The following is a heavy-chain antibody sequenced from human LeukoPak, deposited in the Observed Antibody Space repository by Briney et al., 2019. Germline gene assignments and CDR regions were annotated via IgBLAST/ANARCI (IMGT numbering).Heavy chain of an antibody. CDR2: IYYSGST. CDR3: ARRKVRGVSSNWFDP. CDR1: GGSISSSSYY. J-gene: IGHJ5*02. Sequence: PSETLSLTCTVSGGSISSSSYYWGWIRQPPGKGLEWIGSIYYSGSTYYNPSLKSRVTISVDTSKNQFSLKLSSVTAADTAVYYCARRKVRGVSSNWFDPWGQGTLVTVSS. D-gene: IGHD3-10*01. V-gene: IGHV4-39*01.